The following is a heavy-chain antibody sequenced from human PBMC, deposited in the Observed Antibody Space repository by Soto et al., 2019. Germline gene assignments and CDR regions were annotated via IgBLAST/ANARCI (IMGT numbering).Heavy chain of an antibody. Sequence: SETLSLTCAVYGGSFSGYYWSWIRQPPGKGLEWIGEINHSGSTNYNPSLKSRVTISVDTSKNQFSLKLSSVTAADTAVYYCARGLPGNYDILTGFHTYYGMDVWGQGTTVTVSS. V-gene: IGHV4-34*01. J-gene: IGHJ6*02. D-gene: IGHD3-9*01. CDR2: INHSGST. CDR3: ARGLPGNYDILTGFHTYYGMDV. CDR1: GGSFSGYY.